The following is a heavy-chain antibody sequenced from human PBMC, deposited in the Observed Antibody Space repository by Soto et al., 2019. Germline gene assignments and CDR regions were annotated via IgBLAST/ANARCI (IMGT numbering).Heavy chain of an antibody. J-gene: IGHJ5*02. CDR2: TYYRSKWYN. D-gene: IGHD6-19*01. CDR3: ARDQEQWLDNWFDP. CDR1: GDSVSSNSAA. Sequence: PSQTLSLTCAISGDSVSSNSAAWNWIRQSPSRGLEWLGRTYYRSKWYNDYAVSVKSRITINPDTSKNQFPLQLNSVTPEDAAVYYCARDQEQWLDNWFDPWGQGTLVTVSS. V-gene: IGHV6-1*01.